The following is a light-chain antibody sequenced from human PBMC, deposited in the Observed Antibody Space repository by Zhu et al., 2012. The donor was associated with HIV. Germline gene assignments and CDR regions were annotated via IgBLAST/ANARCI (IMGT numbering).Light chain of an antibody. Sequence: TQSPSFLSASVGDRVTITCRASQGISSYLAWYQQKPGKAPKLLIYAASTLQSGVPSRFSGSGSGTDFTLTISCLQSEDFATYYCQQYYSYPLTFGGGTKVEIK. CDR2: AAS. CDR1: QGISSY. V-gene: IGKV1-8*01. CDR3: QQYYSYPLT. J-gene: IGKJ4*01.